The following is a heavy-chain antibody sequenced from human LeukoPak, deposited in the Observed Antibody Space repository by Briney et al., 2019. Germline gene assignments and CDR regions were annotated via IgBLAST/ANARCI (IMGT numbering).Heavy chain of an antibody. Sequence: PSETLSLTCTVSGDSIRSGGYYWSWIRQHPGKGLEWIGYIYYSGRSSYNPSLKSRVIISVDTSKNQFSLNLSSVTAADTAVFYCARAQYRYGSFYFDYWGQGTLVTVPS. V-gene: IGHV4-31*03. CDR2: IYYSGRS. D-gene: IGHD5-18*01. CDR1: GDSIRSGGYY. CDR3: ARAQYRYGSFYFDY. J-gene: IGHJ4*02.